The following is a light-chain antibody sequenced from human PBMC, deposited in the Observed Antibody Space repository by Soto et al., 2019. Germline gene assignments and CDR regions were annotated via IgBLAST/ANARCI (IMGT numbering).Light chain of an antibody. J-gene: IGKJ1*01. CDR3: QQSYSTPWT. CDR2: AAS. CDR1: QSISSY. Sequence: DIQMTQSPSSLSASVVYRVTITCRASQSISSYLNWYQQKPGKAPKLLIYAASSLQSGVPSRFGGGGSGTEFTLTISGLQPDDFATYYCQQSYSTPWTFGQGTKVDIK. V-gene: IGKV1-39*01.